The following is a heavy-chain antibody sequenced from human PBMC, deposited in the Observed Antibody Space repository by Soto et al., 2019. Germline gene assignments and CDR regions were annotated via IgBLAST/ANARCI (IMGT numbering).Heavy chain of an antibody. D-gene: IGHD6-13*01. CDR2: IYYSGST. CDR3: ARDQGQAAAGIPGRYYYYYGMDV. V-gene: IGHV4-39*02. CDR1: GGSISSSSYY. Sequence: SETLSLTCTVAGGSISSSSYYWGWIRQPPGKGLEWIGSIYYSGSTYYNPSLKSRVTISVDTSKNQFSLKLSSVTAADTAVYYCARDQGQAAAGIPGRYYYYYGMDVWGQGTTVTVSS. J-gene: IGHJ6*02.